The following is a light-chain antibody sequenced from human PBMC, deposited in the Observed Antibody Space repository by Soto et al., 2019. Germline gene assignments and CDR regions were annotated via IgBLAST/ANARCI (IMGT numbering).Light chain of an antibody. CDR3: QQYSSCPWT. CDR1: QSISSW. CDR2: DVS. J-gene: IGKJ1*01. V-gene: IGKV1-5*01. Sequence: DIQLTQSPSTLSSSVGDRVTITCRASQSISSWLAWYHQKPGKAPKLLIYDVSSLESGIPSRFSGSGSGTEFTLTISSLQPDDFTAYYCQQYSSCPWTFGQGTKVEIK.